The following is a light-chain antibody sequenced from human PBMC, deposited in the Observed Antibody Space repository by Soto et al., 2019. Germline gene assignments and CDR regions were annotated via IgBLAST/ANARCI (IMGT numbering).Light chain of an antibody. CDR3: QQLTNFRFT. V-gene: IGKV1-5*01. CDR1: QSISSW. CDR2: GAS. J-gene: IGKJ2*01. Sequence: DIQMIQSPSTLSASVGDRVTITCRASQSISSWLAWYQQKPGKAPNLLIYGASTLQSGVPSRFSGSGSGTDFTLTISSLQPEDFATYYCQQLTNFRFTFGQGTKLDIK.